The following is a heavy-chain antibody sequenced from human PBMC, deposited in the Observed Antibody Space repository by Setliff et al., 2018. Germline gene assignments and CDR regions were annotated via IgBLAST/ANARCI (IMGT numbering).Heavy chain of an antibody. V-gene: IGHV4-34*01. Sequence: PSETLSLTCAVYGGSFSTYYWIWIRQPPGKGLEWIGNIDYSGSTYYNPSLKSRVTISVDTSKNQFSLKLSSVTAADTAVYYCARGSRKEYSSSWYLFDYWGQGTLVTVSS. CDR1: GGSFSTYY. J-gene: IGHJ4*02. CDR2: IDYSGST. D-gene: IGHD6-13*01. CDR3: ARGSRKEYSSSWYLFDY.